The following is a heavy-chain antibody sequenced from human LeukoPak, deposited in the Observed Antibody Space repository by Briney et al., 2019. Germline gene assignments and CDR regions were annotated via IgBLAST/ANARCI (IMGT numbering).Heavy chain of an antibody. CDR1: GFTFSSYS. D-gene: IGHD3-3*01. CDR2: ISPSSSSM. V-gene: IGHV3-48*01. CDR3: ARDAASGNNWFDP. J-gene: IGHJ5*02. Sequence: TGGSLRLSCAASGFTFSSYSLNWVRQAPGKGLEWVSYISPSSSSMYYADSVKGRFTISRDNARNSLYLQMNGLSTEDTALYYCARDAASGNNWFDPWGQGTLVTVSS.